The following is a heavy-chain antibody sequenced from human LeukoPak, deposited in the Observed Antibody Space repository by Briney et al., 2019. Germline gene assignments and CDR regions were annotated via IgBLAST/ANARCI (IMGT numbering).Heavy chain of an antibody. V-gene: IGHV4-59*01. CDR3: ARDGGGGYLSSIYYYYGMDV. CDR1: GGSISTYY. D-gene: IGHD2-15*01. J-gene: IGHJ6*02. CDR2: IYYSGST. Sequence: SETLSLTCTVSGGSISTYYWNWIRQPPGKGLEWIGYIYYSGSTNYNPSLKSRVTISVDTSKNQFSLKLSSVTAADTAVYYCARDGGGGYLSSIYYYYGMDVWGQGTTVTVSS.